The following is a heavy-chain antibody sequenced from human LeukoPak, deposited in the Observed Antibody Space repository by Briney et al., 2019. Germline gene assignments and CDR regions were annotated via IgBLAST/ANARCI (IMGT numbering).Heavy chain of an antibody. D-gene: IGHD5-18*01. J-gene: IGHJ4*02. CDR3: ALDTAMGFLYYFDY. CDR2: IYYSGST. CDR1: GGSIGSGGYY. V-gene: IGHV4-31*03. Sequence: SETLSLTCTVSGGSIGSGGYYWSWIRQHPGKGLEWIGYIYYSGSTYYNPSLKSRVTISVDTSKNQFSLKLSSVTAADTAVYYCALDTAMGFLYYFDYWGQGTLVTVSS.